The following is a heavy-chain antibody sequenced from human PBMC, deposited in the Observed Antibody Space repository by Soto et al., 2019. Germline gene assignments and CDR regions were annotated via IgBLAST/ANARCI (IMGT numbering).Heavy chain of an antibody. V-gene: IGHV3-49*04. J-gene: IGHJ4*02. D-gene: IGHD3-22*01. CDR1: GFTFGDYA. CDR2: IRSKPFGGTT. Sequence: GGSLRLSCTTSGFTFGDYAMNWVPQAPGKGLEWVGFIRSKPFGGTTEYAASVKGRFTISRDDSKSVAYLQMNSLKTEDTAVYYCTTRRYDSSGYYGKYWGQGTLVTVSS. CDR3: TTRRYDSSGYYGKY.